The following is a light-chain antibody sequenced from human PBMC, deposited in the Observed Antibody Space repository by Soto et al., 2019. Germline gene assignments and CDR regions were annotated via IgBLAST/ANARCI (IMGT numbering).Light chain of an antibody. V-gene: IGLV2-14*01. J-gene: IGLJ1*01. CDR3: SSYTGRSTDV. CDR2: DVS. CDR1: SSDIGGYNY. Sequence: QSALTQPASVSGSPGQSITISCTGTSSDIGGYNYVSWYQQHPGKAPKLMIYDVSKRPSGVSNRFSGSKSGNTASLTISGLQAEDEADYYCSSYTGRSTDVFGTGTKVTVL.